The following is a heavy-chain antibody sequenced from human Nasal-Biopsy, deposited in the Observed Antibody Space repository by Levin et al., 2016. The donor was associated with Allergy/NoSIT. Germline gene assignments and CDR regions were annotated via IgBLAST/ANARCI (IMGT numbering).Heavy chain of an antibody. V-gene: IGHV3-30*03. CDR3: TRDVRTRNGLYGFDV. CDR2: ISYDGRKA. J-gene: IGHJ3*01. CDR1: GFTLINYE. Sequence: GESLKISCDASGFTLINYEMHWVRQAPDKGLEWVACISYDGRKAFYADSVKGRFTISRDNAKNSLYLQMNSLRADDTAIYYCTRDVRTRNGLYGFDVWGRGTMVSVSS. D-gene: IGHD1-14*01.